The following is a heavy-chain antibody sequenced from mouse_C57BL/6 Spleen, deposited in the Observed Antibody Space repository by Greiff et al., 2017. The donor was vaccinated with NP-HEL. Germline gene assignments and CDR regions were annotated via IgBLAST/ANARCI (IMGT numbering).Heavy chain of an antibody. J-gene: IGHJ4*01. CDR3: VRDQTRSRLGPMDY. V-gene: IGHV10-3*01. CDR1: GFTFNTYA. D-gene: IGHD4-1*01. CDR2: IRSKSSNYAT. Sequence: EVQGVESGGGLVQPKGSLKLSCAASGFTFNTYAMHWVRQAPGKGLEWVARIRSKSSNYATYYADSVKDRFTISRDDSQSMLYLQMNNLKTEDTAMYYCVRDQTRSRLGPMDYWGHGTSVTVSS.